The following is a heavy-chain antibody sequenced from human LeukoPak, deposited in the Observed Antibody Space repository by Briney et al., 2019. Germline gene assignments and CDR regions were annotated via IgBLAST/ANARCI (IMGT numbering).Heavy chain of an antibody. D-gene: IGHD3-22*01. Sequence: GGSLRLSCAASGFTFSSYAMSWVRQAPGKGLEWVSAISGSGGSTYYADSVKGRFTISRDNSKNTLYLQMNSLRAEDTAVYYCAKLNWYYYDSSGSYFDYWGQGTLVTVSS. V-gene: IGHV3-23*01. CDR2: ISGSGGST. J-gene: IGHJ4*02. CDR1: GFTFSSYA. CDR3: AKLNWYYYDSSGSYFDY.